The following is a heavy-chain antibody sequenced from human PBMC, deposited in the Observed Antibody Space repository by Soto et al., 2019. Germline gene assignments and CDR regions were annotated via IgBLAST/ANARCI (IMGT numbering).Heavy chain of an antibody. V-gene: IGHV3-30*18. CDR2: ISYDGSNK. Sequence: GGSLRLSCAASGFTFSSYGMHWVRQAPGKGLEWVAVISYDGSNKYYADSVKGRFTISRDNSKNTLYLQMNSLRAEDTAVYYCAKEYYDSSGYYGHWGQGTLVTVSS. D-gene: IGHD3-22*01. J-gene: IGHJ4*02. CDR3: AKEYYDSSGYYGH. CDR1: GFTFSSYG.